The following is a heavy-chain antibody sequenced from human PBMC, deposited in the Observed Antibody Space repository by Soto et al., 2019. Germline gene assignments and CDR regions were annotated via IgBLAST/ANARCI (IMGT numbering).Heavy chain of an antibody. J-gene: IGHJ3*02. V-gene: IGHV1-8*01. D-gene: IGHD3-16*02. CDR1: GYTFTSYD. Sequence: ASVKVSCKASGYTFTSYDINWVRQATGQGLEWMGWMNPNSGNTGYAQKFQGRVTMTRKTSISTAYMELSSLRSEDTAVYYCARGTTFGGVIVMKRAFDIWGQGTMVTVSS. CDR2: MNPNSGNT. CDR3: ARGTTFGGVIVMKRAFDI.